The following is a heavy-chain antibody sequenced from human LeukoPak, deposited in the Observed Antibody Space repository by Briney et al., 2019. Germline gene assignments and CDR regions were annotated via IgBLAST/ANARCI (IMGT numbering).Heavy chain of an antibody. V-gene: IGHV4-31*02. CDR2: IYYSGST. J-gene: IGHJ4*02. CDR3: ARAHRSGGSCYMDY. D-gene: IGHD2-15*01. Sequence: LRLSCAASGFNFSSYWMSWVRQAPGKGLDWIGYIYYSGSTYYNPSLKSRVTISVDTSKSQFSLKLSSVTAADTAVYYCARAHRSGGSCYMDYWGQGTLVTVSS. CDR1: GFNFSSYW.